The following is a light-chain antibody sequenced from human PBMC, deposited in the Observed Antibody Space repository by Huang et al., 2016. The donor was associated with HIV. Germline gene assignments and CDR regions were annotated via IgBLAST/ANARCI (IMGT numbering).Light chain of an antibody. CDR3: QQYYTTPGT. CDR1: QSVLYSSNNKNY. V-gene: IGKV4-1*01. J-gene: IGKJ3*01. CDR2: WAS. Sequence: DIVMTQSPDSLAVSLGERATINCKSSQSVLYSSNNKNYLAWYQQKPGQPPKLLIYWASTRESGVPDRFSGSGSGTDFTLTISSLQAEDVAVYFCQQYYTTPGTFGPGTTVHIK.